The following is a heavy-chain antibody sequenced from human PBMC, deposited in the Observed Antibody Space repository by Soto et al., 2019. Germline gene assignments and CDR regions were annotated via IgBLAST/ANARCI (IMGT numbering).Heavy chain of an antibody. D-gene: IGHD3-3*01. V-gene: IGHV1-69*13. CDR3: ARDLGGHDFWSGQNDAFDI. J-gene: IGHJ3*02. Sequence: SVKVSCKASGDTFSSYSFSWVRQAPGKGLEWMGGISPIFGTANYAQKFQGRVTITADESTSTAYMELSSLRSEDTAVYYCARDLGGHDFWSGQNDAFDIWGQGTMVTVSS. CDR1: GDTFSSYS. CDR2: ISPIFGTA.